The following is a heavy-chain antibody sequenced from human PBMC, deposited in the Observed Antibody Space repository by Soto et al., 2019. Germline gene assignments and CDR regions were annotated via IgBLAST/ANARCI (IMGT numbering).Heavy chain of an antibody. D-gene: IGHD6-13*01. CDR3: ARGHRWGSSWSRRAFDI. Sequence: QVQLQESGPGLVKPSETLSLTCTVSGGSISSYYWSWIRQPPGKGLEWIGYIYYSGSTNYNPSLKSRVTISVDTSKNQFSLKLSSVTAADTAVYYCARGHRWGSSWSRRAFDIWGQGTMVTVSS. J-gene: IGHJ3*02. V-gene: IGHV4-59*01. CDR1: GGSISSYY. CDR2: IYYSGST.